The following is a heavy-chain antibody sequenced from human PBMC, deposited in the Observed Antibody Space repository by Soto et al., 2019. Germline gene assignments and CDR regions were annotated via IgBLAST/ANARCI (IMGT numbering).Heavy chain of an antibody. V-gene: IGHV3-23*01. Sequence: GSLRLSCAPSGFTFSNYHRFWFRQAPWKVLEWVSTIFAGGGSTYYADSVKGRFTISRDNSKNILFLQMHSLRAEDTTVYFCAKDLIRGDGYIDFDYWGQGTLVTVSS. D-gene: IGHD3-10*01. CDR1: GFTFSNYH. CDR3: AKDLIRGDGYIDFDY. J-gene: IGHJ4*02. CDR2: IFAGGGST.